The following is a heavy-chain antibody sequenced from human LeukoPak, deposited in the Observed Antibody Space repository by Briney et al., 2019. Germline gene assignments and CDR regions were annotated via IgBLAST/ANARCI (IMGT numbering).Heavy chain of an antibody. J-gene: IGHJ4*02. Sequence: GGSLRLSCAASGFTVSSNYMSWVRQAPGKGLEWVSVIYSGGSTYYADSVKGRFTISRDNSKNTLYLQMNSLRAEDTAVYYYARDERPNYTYGSSIDYWGQGTLVTVSS. CDR2: IYSGGST. CDR1: GFTVSSNY. CDR3: ARDERPNYTYGSSIDY. V-gene: IGHV3-66*01. D-gene: IGHD6-6*01.